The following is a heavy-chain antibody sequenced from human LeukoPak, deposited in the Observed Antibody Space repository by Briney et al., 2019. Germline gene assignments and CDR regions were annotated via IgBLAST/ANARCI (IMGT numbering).Heavy chain of an antibody. J-gene: IGHJ5*02. Sequence: ASVKASCKASGYTFTTYAMHWVRQAPGQRFQWMGWINAGNGNTKYSQKFQDRVTITRDTSASTAYMELSSLRSEDTAVYYCARDIDRAVGNWFDPWGQGTLVTVSS. CDR1: GYTFTTYA. V-gene: IGHV1-3*01. CDR3: ARDIDRAVGNWFDP. CDR2: INAGNGNT. D-gene: IGHD6-19*01.